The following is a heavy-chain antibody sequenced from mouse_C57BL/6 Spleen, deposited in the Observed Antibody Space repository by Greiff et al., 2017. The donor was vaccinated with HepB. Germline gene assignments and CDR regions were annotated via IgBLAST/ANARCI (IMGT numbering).Heavy chain of an antibody. D-gene: IGHD1-1*01. CDR2: IDPSDSYT. J-gene: IGHJ3*01. CDR1: GYTFTSYW. Sequence: VQLQQPGAELVMPGASVKLSCKASGYTFTSYWMHWVKQRPGQGLEWIGEIDPSDSYTNYKQKFKGKATLTVDKSSSTAYMELRSLTSEDTAVYYCARAQYGSSYGFAYWGQGTLVTVSA. V-gene: IGHV1-69*01. CDR3: ARAQYGSSYGFAY.